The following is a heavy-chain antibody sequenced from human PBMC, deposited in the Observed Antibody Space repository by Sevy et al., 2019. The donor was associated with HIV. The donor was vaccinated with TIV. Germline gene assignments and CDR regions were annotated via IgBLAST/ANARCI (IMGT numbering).Heavy chain of an antibody. J-gene: IGHJ4*02. D-gene: IGHD3-22*01. V-gene: IGHV3-30-3*01. Sequence: GESLKISCAASGFTFSSYAMHWVRQAPGKGLEWVAVISYDGSNKYYANSVKGRFTISRDNSKNTLYLQMNSLRAEVTAVYYCARGPNVDYYDSSGLLYYFDYWGQGTLVTVSS. CDR2: ISYDGSNK. CDR3: ARGPNVDYYDSSGLLYYFDY. CDR1: GFTFSSYA.